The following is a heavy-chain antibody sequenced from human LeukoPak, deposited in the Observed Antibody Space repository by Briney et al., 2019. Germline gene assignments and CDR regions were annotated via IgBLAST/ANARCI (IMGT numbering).Heavy chain of an antibody. CDR2: ISGSGGST. V-gene: IGHV3-23*01. CDR3: AKALYRTYYYDSSRYAFDI. CDR1: GFTLSSYA. Sequence: GGSLRLSCAASGFTLSSYAMSWVRQAPGKGLEWVSAISGSGGSTYYADSVKGRFTISRDNSKNTLYLQMNSLRAEDTAVYYCAKALYRTYYYDSSRYAFDIWGQGTMVTVSS. J-gene: IGHJ3*02. D-gene: IGHD3-22*01.